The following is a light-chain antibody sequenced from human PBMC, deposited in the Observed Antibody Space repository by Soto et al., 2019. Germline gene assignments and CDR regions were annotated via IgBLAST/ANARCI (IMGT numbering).Light chain of an antibody. Sequence: EIVMTQSPASLSVSPGDGATLSCRASQSVASNVAWYQQKPGQGPRLLIHGASTRAVGVPARFSGSGSGTDFTLTISSLQSEEFAVYYCQQYHNWPPQYTFGQVTKLQIK. J-gene: IGKJ2*01. CDR3: QQYHNWPPQYT. CDR2: GAS. V-gene: IGKV3-15*01. CDR1: QSVASN.